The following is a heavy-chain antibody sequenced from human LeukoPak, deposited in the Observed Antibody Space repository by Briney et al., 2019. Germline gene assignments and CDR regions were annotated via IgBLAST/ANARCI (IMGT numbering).Heavy chain of an antibody. CDR1: GFTFSRYS. J-gene: IGHJ5*02. V-gene: IGHV3-21*01. D-gene: IGHD3-16*01. Sequence: GGTQRLPCGASGFTFSRYSMNWVRQAPAKALEWVSSISSSRNYIYYADSGKGRFTISRDNAKNSLYLQMNSLRAEDTAVYYCARDGCLSPFDPWGQGTLVTVSS. CDR3: ARDGCLSPFDP. CDR2: ISSSRNYI.